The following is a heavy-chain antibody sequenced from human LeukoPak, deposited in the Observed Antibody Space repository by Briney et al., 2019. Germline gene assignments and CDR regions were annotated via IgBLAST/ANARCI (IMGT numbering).Heavy chain of an antibody. CDR2: INHSGGT. CDR3: ARGLHYYGSGTPRASEDY. J-gene: IGHJ4*02. Sequence: SETLSLTCAVYGGSFSGYYWSWIRQPPGKGLEWIGEINHSGGTNYNPSLKSRVTISVDTSKNQFSLKLSSVTAADTAVYYCARGLHYYGSGTPRASEDYWGQGTLVTVSS. D-gene: IGHD3-10*01. V-gene: IGHV4-34*01. CDR1: GGSFSGYY.